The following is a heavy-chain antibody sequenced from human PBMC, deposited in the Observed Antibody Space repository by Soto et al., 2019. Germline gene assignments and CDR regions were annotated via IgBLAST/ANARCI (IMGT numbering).Heavy chain of an antibody. J-gene: IGHJ4*02. V-gene: IGHV3-30-3*01. CDR2: ISYDGSNK. CDR3: ARAEGDENWNYGKFNY. Sequence: QVQLVESGGGVVQPGRSLRLSCAASGFTFSSYAMHWVRQAPGKGLEWVAVISYDGSNKYYADSVKGRFTISRENSKNSLYLQMNSQRAEDTAVYYCARAEGDENWNYGKFNYWGQGTLVTVST. D-gene: IGHD1-7*01. CDR1: GFTFSSYA.